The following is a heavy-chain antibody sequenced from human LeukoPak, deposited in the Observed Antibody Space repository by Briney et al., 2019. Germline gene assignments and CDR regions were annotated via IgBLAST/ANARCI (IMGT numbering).Heavy chain of an antibody. D-gene: IGHD4-23*01. V-gene: IGHV3-33*01. CDR3: ARDPGGSGWGAFDI. Sequence: GRALRLSCSASGFTFSSYGMHWVRQAPGKGLELVAVIWYDGSNKYYEDAVKGRFTISRDNADNSLYLQMNSLRAEDTAVYYCARDPGGSGWGAFDIWGQGTMVTVSS. CDR1: GFTFSSYG. J-gene: IGHJ3*02. CDR2: IWYDGSNK.